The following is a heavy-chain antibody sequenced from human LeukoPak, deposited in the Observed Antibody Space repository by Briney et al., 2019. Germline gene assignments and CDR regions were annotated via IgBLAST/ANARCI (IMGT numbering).Heavy chain of an antibody. J-gene: IGHJ5*02. CDR3: ARDPIPYYYDSSGYYFDP. D-gene: IGHD3-22*01. CDR2: ISAGNGNT. Sequence: ASVKVSCKASGYTFTKYGIIWARLAPGQGLEWMGWISAGNGNTNYAQKLQGRVTMTRDTSTSTVYMELSSLRSEDTAVYYCARDPIPYYYDSSGYYFDPWGQGTLVTVSS. CDR1: GYTFTKYG. V-gene: IGHV1-18*01.